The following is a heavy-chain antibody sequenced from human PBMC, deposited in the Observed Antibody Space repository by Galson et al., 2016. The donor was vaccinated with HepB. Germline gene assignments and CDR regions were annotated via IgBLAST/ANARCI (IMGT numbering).Heavy chain of an antibody. CDR2: IIPIFGPA. V-gene: IGHV1-69*13. CDR1: GDTFSNFA. D-gene: IGHD4-17*01. J-gene: IGHJ6*02. CDR3: ARGSDYVVTTNHYYYAMDV. Sequence: SVKVSCKASGDTFSNFAFSWVRQAPGQGLEWMGRIIPIFGPANYAQNFQGRVTITADDSTQTAYMEVSSLRPEDTAVYYCARGSDYVVTTNHYYYAMDVWGQGTTVTVSS.